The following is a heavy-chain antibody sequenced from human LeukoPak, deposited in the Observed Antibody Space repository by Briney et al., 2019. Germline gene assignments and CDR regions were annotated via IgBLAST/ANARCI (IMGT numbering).Heavy chain of an antibody. CDR2: IYTSGST. J-gene: IGHJ6*02. Sequence: SQTLSLTCTVSGGSISSGSYYWSWIRQPAGKGLEWIGRIYTSGSTNYNPSLKSRVTISVDTSKNQFSLKLSSVTAADTAVYYCARGTLYSSSWTGDYYYGMDVWGQGTTVTVS. CDR1: GGSISSGSYY. V-gene: IGHV4-61*02. D-gene: IGHD6-13*01. CDR3: ARGTLYSSSWTGDYYYGMDV.